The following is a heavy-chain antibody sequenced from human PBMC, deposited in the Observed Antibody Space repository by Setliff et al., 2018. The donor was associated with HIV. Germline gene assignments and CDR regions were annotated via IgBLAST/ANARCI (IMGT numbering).Heavy chain of an antibody. CDR2: INDRGTT. V-gene: IGHV4-34*01. CDR3: ARGVPLLPPRN. J-gene: IGHJ4*02. Sequence: VYGGSLSGHFWSWIRQSPGKGLEWIGEINDRGTTNYNPSLKSRVTISGDTSKNQFFLNLTSVTAADTAVYYCARGVPLLPPRNWGQGALVTVSS. CDR1: GGSLSGHF. D-gene: IGHD1-26*01.